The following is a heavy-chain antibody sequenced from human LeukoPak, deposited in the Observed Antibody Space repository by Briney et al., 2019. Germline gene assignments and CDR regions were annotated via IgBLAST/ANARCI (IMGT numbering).Heavy chain of an antibody. CDR1: GYTFSGYY. D-gene: IGHD3-22*01. CDR3: AKEKYYFDSSGYYDY. V-gene: IGHV1-2*04. J-gene: IGHJ4*02. CDR2: INPNSGGT. Sequence: ASVTVSCKASGYTFSGYYMHWVRQAPGQGLEWMGWINPNSGGTNYAQKFQGWVTMTRNTSISTAYMELSRLRSDDTAVYYCAKEKYYFDSSGYYDYWGQGTLVTVSS.